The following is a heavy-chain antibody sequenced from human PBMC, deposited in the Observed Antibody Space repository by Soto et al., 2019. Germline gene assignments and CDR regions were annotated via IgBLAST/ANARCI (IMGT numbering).Heavy chain of an antibody. CDR3: AREGYCSGGSCYSSWYDY. CDR2: IYYSGST. J-gene: IGHJ4*02. D-gene: IGHD2-15*01. Sequence: XTLSLPCTVSGGSLSSYYWGWIRQPPGKGLEWIGYIYYSGSTNYNPSLKSRVTIAVDTSKNQFSLKLSSVTAEDTAVYHCAREGYCSGGSCYSSWYDYWGQGTLVTVSS. V-gene: IGHV4-59*01. CDR1: GGSLSSYY.